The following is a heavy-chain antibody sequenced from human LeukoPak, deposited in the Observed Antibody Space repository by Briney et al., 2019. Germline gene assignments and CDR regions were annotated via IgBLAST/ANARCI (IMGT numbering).Heavy chain of an antibody. J-gene: IGHJ3*02. CDR2: INPNSGGT. D-gene: IGHD3-22*01. CDR1: GYTFTDYY. Sequence: ASVKVSCKASGYTFTDYYMHWVRQAPGQGLEWMGWINPNSGGTNYAQKLQGRVTMTTDTSTSTAYMELRSLRSDDTAVYYCARVGGDSSGYKGGAFDIWGQGTMVTVSS. V-gene: IGHV1-2*02. CDR3: ARVGGDSSGYKGGAFDI.